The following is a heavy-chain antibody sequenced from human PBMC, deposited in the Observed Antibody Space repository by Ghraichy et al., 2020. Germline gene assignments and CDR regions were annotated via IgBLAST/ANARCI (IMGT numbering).Heavy chain of an antibody. CDR1: GGSFSGYY. CDR3: ARVFVVVPAAKGGRGLGMDV. CDR2: INHSGST. D-gene: IGHD2-2*01. V-gene: IGHV4-34*01. J-gene: IGHJ6*02. Sequence: SETLSLTCAVYGGSFSGYYWSWIRQPPGKGLEWIGEINHSGSTNYNPSLKSRVTISVDTSKNQFSLKLSSVTAADTAVYYCARVFVVVPAAKGGRGLGMDVWGQGTTVTVSS.